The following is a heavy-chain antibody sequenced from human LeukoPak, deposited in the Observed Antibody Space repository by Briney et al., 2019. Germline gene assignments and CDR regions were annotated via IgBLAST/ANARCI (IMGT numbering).Heavy chain of an antibody. J-gene: IGHJ4*02. Sequence: SETLSLICTVSGGSISSGGYYWSWIRQHPGKGLEWIGYIYYSGSTYYNPSLKSRVTISVDTSKNQFSLKLSSVTAADTAVYYCASNPPRDSSGYYYMAFDYWGQGTLVTVSS. CDR1: GGSISSGGYY. V-gene: IGHV4-31*03. CDR3: ASNPPRDSSGYYYMAFDY. CDR2: IYYSGST. D-gene: IGHD3-22*01.